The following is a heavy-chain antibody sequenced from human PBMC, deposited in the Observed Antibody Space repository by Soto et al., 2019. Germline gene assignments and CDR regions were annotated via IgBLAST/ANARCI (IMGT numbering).Heavy chain of an antibody. CDR3: AAGGGLPRYY. D-gene: IGHD5-12*01. CDR1: GGSISSGGYS. J-gene: IGHJ4*02. V-gene: IGHV4-30-2*01. CDR2: IYHSGST. Sequence: QLQLQESGSGLVKPSQTLSLTCAVSGGSISSGGYSWSWIRQPPGKGLEWIGYIYHSGSTYYNPSLQSRATRSVDRPKNQFSLKLGSVTAADTAVYYCAAGGGLPRYYWGQGTLVTVSS.